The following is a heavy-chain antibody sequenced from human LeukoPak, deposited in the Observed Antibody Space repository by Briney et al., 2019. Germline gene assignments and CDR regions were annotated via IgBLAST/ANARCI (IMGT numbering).Heavy chain of an antibody. CDR2: IYYSGST. V-gene: IGHV4-59*08. J-gene: IGHJ4*02. Sequence: SETLSLTSTVSGGSISNYYWSWIRQPPGKGLEWIGYIYYSGSTNHNPSLKSRVTISVDTSKNQFSLKLTSVTAADTAVYYCAGAKKGVAGFFDNWGQGTLVTVSS. CDR3: AGAKKGVAGFFDN. CDR1: GGSISNYY. D-gene: IGHD6-19*01.